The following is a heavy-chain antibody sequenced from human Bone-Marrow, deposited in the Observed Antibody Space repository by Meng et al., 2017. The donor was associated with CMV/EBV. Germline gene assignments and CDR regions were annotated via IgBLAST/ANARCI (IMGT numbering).Heavy chain of an antibody. CDR3: ARNSRPDGFDFWSGYYTGEWFDP. Sequence: GESLKISCAASGFTFSSYSMNWVRQAPGKGLEWVSYISSSSTIYYADSVKGRFTISRDKAKNSLYLQMNSLRAEDTAVYYCARNSRPDGFDFWSGYYTGEWFDPCGQGTLVTVSS. V-gene: IGHV3-48*01. CDR2: ISSSSTI. J-gene: IGHJ5*02. CDR1: GFTFSSYS. D-gene: IGHD3-3*01.